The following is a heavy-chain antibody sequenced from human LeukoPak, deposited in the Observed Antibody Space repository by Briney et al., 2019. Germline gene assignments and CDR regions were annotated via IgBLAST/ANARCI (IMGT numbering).Heavy chain of an antibody. CDR1: GFTFSGYY. CDR3: ARERNQYSSGWFPLDY. V-gene: IGHV3-11*01. D-gene: IGHD6-19*01. Sequence: GGSLRLSCAASGFTFSGYYMSWIRQAPGKGLEWVSYITSGVTIYYADSVKGRFTISRDNSKNSLYLQMDSLRAEDTAVYYCARERNQYSSGWFPLDYWGQGTLVTVSS. CDR2: ITSGVTI. J-gene: IGHJ4*02.